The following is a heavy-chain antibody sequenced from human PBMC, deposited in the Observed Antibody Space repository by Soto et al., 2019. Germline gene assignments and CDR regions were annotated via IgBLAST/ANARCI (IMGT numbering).Heavy chain of an antibody. J-gene: IGHJ4*02. V-gene: IGHV3-30*03. D-gene: IGHD4-17*01. CDR3: SIDFRGAPVTTNFFDY. CDR2: ISYDGSNK. CDR1: GFTFSSYG. Sequence: GGSLRLSCAASGFTFSSYGMHWVRQAPGKGLEWVAVISYDGSNKYYADSVKGRFTISRDNSKNTLYLQMNSLRAEDTAVYYCSIDFRGAPVTTNFFDYWGQGTLVTVS.